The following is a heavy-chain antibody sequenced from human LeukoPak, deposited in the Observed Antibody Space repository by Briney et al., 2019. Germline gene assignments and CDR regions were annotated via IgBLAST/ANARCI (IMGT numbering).Heavy chain of an antibody. CDR1: GFTFSSYN. J-gene: IGHJ3*02. CDR2: ISSSSSYI. CDR3: ARDWATSYYGSGAFDM. D-gene: IGHD3-10*01. Sequence: PGGSLRLSCAASGFTFSSYNMNWVRQAPGKGLEWVSSISSSSSYIYYADSVKGRFTISRDNAKNSLYLQMNSLRAEDTAVYYCARDWATSYYGSGAFDMWGQGTMVTVSS. V-gene: IGHV3-21*01.